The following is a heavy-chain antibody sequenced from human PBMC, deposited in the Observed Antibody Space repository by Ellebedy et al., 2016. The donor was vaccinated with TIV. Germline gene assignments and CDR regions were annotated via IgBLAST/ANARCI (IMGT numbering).Heavy chain of an antibody. V-gene: IGHV3-23*01. CDR2: FSGNGGST. CDR3: AKGKAPNSFDY. CDR1: GFTFSNYA. J-gene: IGHJ4*02. Sequence: PGGSLRLSCAASGFTFSNYAMGWVRQAPGKGLEWVSPFSGNGGSTYYADSVKGRFTISRDNSKNTLYLQMNSLRAEDTAVYYCAKGKAPNSFDYWGQGTLVTVSS.